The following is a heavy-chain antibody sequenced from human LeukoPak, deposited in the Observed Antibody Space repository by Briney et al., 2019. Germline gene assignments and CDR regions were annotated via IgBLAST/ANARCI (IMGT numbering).Heavy chain of an antibody. CDR2: IYYSGTT. V-gene: IGHV4-39*01. CDR1: GGSISSSSSY. J-gene: IGHJ3*02. CDR3: ARHLGGSGWYYAFDI. Sequence: SETLSLTCTVSGGSISSSSSYWGWVRQPPGKGLEWIGTIYYSGTTYYNPSLKSRVTISVGTSKNHFSLKLSSVTAADTAVYYCARHLGGSGWYYAFDIWGQGTMVTVSS. D-gene: IGHD6-19*01.